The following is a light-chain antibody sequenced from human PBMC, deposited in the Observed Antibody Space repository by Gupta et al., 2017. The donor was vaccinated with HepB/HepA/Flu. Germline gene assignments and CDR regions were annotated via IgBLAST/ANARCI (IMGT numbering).Light chain of an antibody. CDR2: AAS. CDR3: QHSYSSYT. CDR1: QSISSY. Sequence: DIQMTQSPSSLSASVGDRVTSTCRASQSISSYLNWYQQKPGKAPKLMIYAASRFKRGVTSRFSGSGAGKDFTLTSIRPQDEDFEHYYGQHSYSSYTFGQGTKLEIK. J-gene: IGKJ2*01. V-gene: IGKV1-39*01.